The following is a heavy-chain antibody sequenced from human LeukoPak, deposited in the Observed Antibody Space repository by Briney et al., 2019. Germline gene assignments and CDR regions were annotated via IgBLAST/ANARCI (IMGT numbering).Heavy chain of an antibody. CDR3: VKDPLRYFDPDY. D-gene: IGHD3-9*01. J-gene: IGHJ4*02. V-gene: IGHV3-30*18. CDR1: GFTFSSYG. Sequence: GRSLRLSCAASGFTFSSYGMHWVRQAPGKGLEWVAVISYDGSNKYYADSVRGRFTISRDNSKSTLYLQMNSLRAEDTAVYYCVKDPLRYFDPDYWGQGTLVTVSS. CDR2: ISYDGSNK.